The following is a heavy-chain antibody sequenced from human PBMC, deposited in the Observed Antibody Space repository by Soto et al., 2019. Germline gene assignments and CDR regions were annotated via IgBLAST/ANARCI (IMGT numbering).Heavy chain of an antibody. CDR3: ARDGIGIAVAGTYIGMEV. J-gene: IGHJ6*02. V-gene: IGHV1-69*01. D-gene: IGHD6-19*01. CDR2: IIPIFGTA. CDR1: GGTFSNYA. Sequence: QVQLVQSGAEVKKPGSSVKVSCKASGGTFSNYAISWVRQAPGQGLEWMGGIIPIFGTANNPQKFQGRVTITADEPTSTAYMELSSLRSEDTAVYYCARDGIGIAVAGTYIGMEVWGQGTTVTVSS.